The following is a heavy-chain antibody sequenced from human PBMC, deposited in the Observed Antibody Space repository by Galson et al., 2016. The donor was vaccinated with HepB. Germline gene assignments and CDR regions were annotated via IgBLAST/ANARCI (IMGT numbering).Heavy chain of an antibody. CDR3: AKNGPAHSGGWYFGL. CDR1: GGSVSSDTW. V-gene: IGHV4-4*02. Sequence: TLSLTCAVSGGSVSSDTWWSWVRQPPEKGLEWIAEADHRGNSNYNPALKTRVIISVDSSKNEISLKLTSVTAADTAVYYCAKNGPAHSGGWYFGLLGRGTLVTVSS. D-gene: IGHD6-25*01. CDR2: ADHRGNS. J-gene: IGHJ2*01.